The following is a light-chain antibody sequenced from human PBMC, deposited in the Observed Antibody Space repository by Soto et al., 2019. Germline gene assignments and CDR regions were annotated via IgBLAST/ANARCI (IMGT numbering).Light chain of an antibody. CDR2: GAS. J-gene: IGKJ1*01. V-gene: IGKV3-20*01. Sequence: EIALTQSPGTLSLSPGERATLSCRASQSVTSNYLAWYQQRPGQAPRLLIFGASIRATGIPDRLSGIGSGTQLNLTLSGLQSEDFAVYYCQKYIDWPQTFGQGTKVDIK. CDR1: QSVTSNY. CDR3: QKYIDWPQT.